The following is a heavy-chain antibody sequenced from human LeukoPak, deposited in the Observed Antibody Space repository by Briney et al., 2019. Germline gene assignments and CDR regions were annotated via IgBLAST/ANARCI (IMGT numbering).Heavy chain of an antibody. D-gene: IGHD6-25*01. Sequence: PSETLSLTCTVSGGSISSGSYYWSWIRQPAGTGLEWIGRIYTSGSTNYNPSLKSRVTISVNTSKNQFSLKLSSVTAADTAVYYCAREAVRREFDYWGQGTLVTVSP. CDR2: IYTSGST. CDR1: GGSISSGSYY. J-gene: IGHJ4*02. CDR3: AREAVRREFDY. V-gene: IGHV4-61*02.